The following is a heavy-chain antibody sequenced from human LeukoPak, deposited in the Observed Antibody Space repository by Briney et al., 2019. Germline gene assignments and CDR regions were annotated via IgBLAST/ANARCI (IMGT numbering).Heavy chain of an antibody. D-gene: IGHD1-1*01. CDR1: GGTFSSYA. CDR2: IIPIFGTA. Sequence: GASVKVSCKAPGGTFSSYAISWVRQAPGQGLEWMGGIIPIFGTANYAQKFQGRVTITTDESTSTAYMELSSLRSEDTAVYHCARDKGYNWNDGGAFDIWGQGTMVTVSS. CDR3: ARDKGYNWNDGGAFDI. J-gene: IGHJ3*02. V-gene: IGHV1-69*05.